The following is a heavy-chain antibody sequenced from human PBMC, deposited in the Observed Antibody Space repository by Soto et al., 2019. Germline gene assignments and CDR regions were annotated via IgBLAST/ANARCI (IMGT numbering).Heavy chain of an antibody. CDR2: IYYSGST. Sequence: SETLSLTCTVSGGSLSGGGYFWNWIRQHPGKGLEWIGYIYYSGSTYYNPSLKSRVAISVDMSKNRFSLKLSSVTVADTAVYYCARDLPPGNSWGQGILVTVSS. CDR1: GGSLSGGGYF. CDR3: ARDLPPGNS. V-gene: IGHV4-31*03. J-gene: IGHJ4*02.